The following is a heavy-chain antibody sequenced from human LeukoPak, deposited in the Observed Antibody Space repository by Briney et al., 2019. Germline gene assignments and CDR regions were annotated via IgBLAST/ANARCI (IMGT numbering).Heavy chain of an antibody. V-gene: IGHV4-39*01. J-gene: IGHJ4*02. CDR2: ISFVGQT. CDR1: GVSIDNSYGYF. CDR3: ARLVYSDPNYFDY. D-gene: IGHD5-12*01. Sequence: SETLSLTCTVSGVSIDNSYGYFWVWLRQPPGKGLEWIGSISFVGQTFYNSSLESRATLSVDNSSNQFSLRLRSVTAADTAVFYCARLVYSDPNYFDYWGQGSLVTVSS.